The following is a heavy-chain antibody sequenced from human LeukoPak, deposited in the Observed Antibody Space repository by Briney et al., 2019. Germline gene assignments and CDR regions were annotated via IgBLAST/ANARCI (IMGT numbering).Heavy chain of an antibody. CDR3: AKELYGDYDSYGMDV. CDR2: ISYDGCNK. V-gene: IGHV3-30*18. J-gene: IGHJ6*02. D-gene: IGHD4-17*01. Sequence: PGGSLRLSCAASGFTFSSHGMHWVRQAPGKGLEGVAVISYDGCNKYYADSVRGRFTISRDNSKNTLYLQMNSLRAEDTAVYYCAKELYGDYDSYGMDVWGQGTTVTVSS. CDR1: GFTFSSHG.